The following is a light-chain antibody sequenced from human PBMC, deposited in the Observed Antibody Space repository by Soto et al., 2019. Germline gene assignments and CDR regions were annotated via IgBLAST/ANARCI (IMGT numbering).Light chain of an antibody. CDR2: GAS. CDR3: QQYKDWPTP. CDR1: QSVSST. J-gene: IGKJ1*01. Sequence: EIVMTQSPATLSVSLGERATLSCRASQSVSSTVAWYQQKPGQAPRLLIYGASTRATGISARFSGSGSGTEFTLTISSLQSEDFGFYYCQQYKDWPTPFGQGTKVDIK. V-gene: IGKV3-15*01.